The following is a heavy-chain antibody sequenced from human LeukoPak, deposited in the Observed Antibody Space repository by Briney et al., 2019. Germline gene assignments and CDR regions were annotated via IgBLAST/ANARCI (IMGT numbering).Heavy chain of an antibody. J-gene: IGHJ6*02. CDR2: MNPNSGNT. D-gene: IGHD2-2*02. CDR1: GGTFSSYA. CDR3: ARGFGYCSSTSCYSYYYYGMDV. Sequence: ASVKVSCKASGGTFSSYAISWVRQATGQGLEWMGWMNPNSGNTGYAQKFQGRVTMTRNTSISTAYMELSSLRSEDTAVYYCARGFGYCSSTSCYSYYYYGMDVWGQGTTVTVSS. V-gene: IGHV1-8*02.